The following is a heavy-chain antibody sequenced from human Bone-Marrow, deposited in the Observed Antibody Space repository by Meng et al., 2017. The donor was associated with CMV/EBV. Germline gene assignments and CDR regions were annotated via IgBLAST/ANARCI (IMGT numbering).Heavy chain of an antibody. D-gene: IGHD2-2*01. J-gene: IGHJ6*02. V-gene: IGHV3-21*01. CDR2: ISSSSYI. Sequence: ESLKISCAASGFTFSSYSMNWVRQAPGKGLEWVSSISSSSYIYYADSVKGRFTISRDNAKNSLYLQMNSLRAEDTAVYYCARDQIVVVPAARDYYYYYGMDVWGQGTTVTVSS. CDR3: ARDQIVVVPAARDYYYYYGMDV. CDR1: GFTFSSYS.